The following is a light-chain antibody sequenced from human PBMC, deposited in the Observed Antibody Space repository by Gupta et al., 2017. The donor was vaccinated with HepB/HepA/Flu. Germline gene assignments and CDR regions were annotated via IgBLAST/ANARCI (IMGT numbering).Light chain of an antibody. J-gene: IGKJ2*01. V-gene: IGKV1-39*01. CDR1: QSINSY. CDR3: QQTFTAPTT. CDR2: ATS. Sequence: DIQMTPSPLFLSASVGDRVTLICRASQSINSYLNWYQQKVGTAPKLLIYATSTLQSGVPSRFSGSGYGTDFTLSISDVQPEDFATYYCQQTFTAPTTFGQGTKLDLK.